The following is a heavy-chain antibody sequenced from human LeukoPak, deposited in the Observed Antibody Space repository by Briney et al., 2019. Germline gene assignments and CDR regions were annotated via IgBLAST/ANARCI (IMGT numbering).Heavy chain of an antibody. CDR2: IFFSGTT. V-gene: IGHV4-59*01. D-gene: IGHD3-22*01. CDR1: SVSLTNYY. Sequence: SETLSLTCTVSSVSLTNYYWSWIRQPPGKGLEWIGYIFFSGTTNYNPSLKSRVTISVDTSKNQFSLKMTSVTAADTAVFYCASGTWGFYDTTVGVYWGQGTLVTVSS. CDR3: ASGTWGFYDTTVGVY. J-gene: IGHJ4*02.